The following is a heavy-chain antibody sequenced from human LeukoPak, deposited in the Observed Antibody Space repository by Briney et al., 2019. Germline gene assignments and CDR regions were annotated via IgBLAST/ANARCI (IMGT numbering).Heavy chain of an antibody. J-gene: IGHJ4*02. CDR2: IYSDNT. V-gene: IGHV3-53*01. CDR1: GFTFSSYA. D-gene: IGHD4/OR15-4a*01. Sequence: GGSLRLSCAASGFTFSSYAMSWVRQAPGKGLEWVSFIYSDNTHYSDSVKGRFTISRDNSKNTLYLQMNSLRAEDTAVYYCARRAGAYSHPYDYWGQGTPVTVSS. CDR3: ARRAGAYSHPYDY.